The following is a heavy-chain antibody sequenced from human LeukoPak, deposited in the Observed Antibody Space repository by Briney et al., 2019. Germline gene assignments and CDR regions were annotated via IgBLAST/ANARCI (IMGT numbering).Heavy chain of an antibody. CDR3: ARVGPYYYASSGYYYADY. Sequence: GGSLRLSCAASGFTFSNYNMNWVRQAPGKGLEWVSSIRSSSSYIYYADALKGRFTISRDNAKNSLYLQRNSLRAGDKAVYYCARVGPYYYASSGYYYADYWGQGTLVTVSS. CDR2: IRSSSSYI. J-gene: IGHJ4*02. D-gene: IGHD3-22*01. CDR1: GFTFSNYN. V-gene: IGHV3-21*01.